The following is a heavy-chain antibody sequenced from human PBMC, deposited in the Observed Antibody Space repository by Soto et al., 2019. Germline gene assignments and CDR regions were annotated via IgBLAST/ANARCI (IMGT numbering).Heavy chain of an antibody. CDR3: ARGGRQWLVTSDFNY. CDR1: GFTFSDYA. J-gene: IGHJ4*02. D-gene: IGHD6-19*01. Sequence: VQLVESGGGVVQPGRSLRLSCAASGFTFSDYAMHWVRQAPGKGLEWVAVVSHDGRNTHYADSVKGRFTISRDSSKNTVSLEMPSLRAGATAVFYGARGGRQWLVTSDFNYWGQGALVTVSS. CDR2: VSHDGRNT. V-gene: IGHV3-30*03.